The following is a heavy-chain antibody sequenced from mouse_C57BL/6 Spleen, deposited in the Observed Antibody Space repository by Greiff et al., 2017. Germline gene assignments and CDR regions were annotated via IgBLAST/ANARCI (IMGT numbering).Heavy chain of an antibody. CDR3: ARRDYYGLYAMDY. V-gene: IGHV1-82*01. CDR2: IYPGDGDT. CDR1: GYAFSSSW. J-gene: IGHJ4*01. Sequence: VVEPGASVKISCKASGYAFSSSWMNWVKQRPGKGLEWIGRIYPGDGDTNYNGKFKGKATLTADKSSSTAYMQLSSLTSEDSAVYFCARRDYYGLYAMDYWGQGTSVTVSS. D-gene: IGHD1-1*01.